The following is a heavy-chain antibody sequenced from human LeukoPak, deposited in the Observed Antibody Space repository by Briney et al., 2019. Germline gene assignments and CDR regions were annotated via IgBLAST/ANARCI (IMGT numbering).Heavy chain of an antibody. CDR3: ARGGRGSSWLDYYYYGMDV. D-gene: IGHD6-13*01. CDR2: IKQDGSEK. V-gene: IGHV3-7*01. CDR1: GFTFSSYW. Sequence: PGGSLRLSCAASGFTFSSYWMSWVRQAPGKGLEWVANIKQDGSEKYYVDSVKGRFTISRDNAKNSLYLQMNSLRAEDTAVYYCARGGRGSSWLDYYYYGMDVWGQGTTVTVSS. J-gene: IGHJ6*02.